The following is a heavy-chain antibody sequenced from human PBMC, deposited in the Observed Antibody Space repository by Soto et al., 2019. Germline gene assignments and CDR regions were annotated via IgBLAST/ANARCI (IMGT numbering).Heavy chain of an antibody. CDR2: MNPNSGNT. CDR1: GYTFTSYD. Sequence: GASVKVSFKASGYTFTSYDINWVRQATGQGLEWMGWMNPNSGNTGYAQKFQGRVTMTRNTSISTAYMELSSLRSEDTAVYYCARWLHCSGGSCYAPSFDYWGQGTLVTVSS. CDR3: ARWLHCSGGSCYAPSFDY. D-gene: IGHD2-15*01. V-gene: IGHV1-8*01. J-gene: IGHJ4*02.